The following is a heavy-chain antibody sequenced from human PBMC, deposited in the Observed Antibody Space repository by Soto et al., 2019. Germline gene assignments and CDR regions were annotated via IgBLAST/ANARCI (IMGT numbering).Heavy chain of an antibody. CDR2: INHSGST. J-gene: IGHJ3*02. CDR3: ARGGVRRDYIWGSYLRPPFDI. V-gene: IGHV4-34*01. Sequence: SETLSLTCAVYGGSFSGYYWSWIRQPPGKGLEWIGEINHSGSTNYNPSLKSRVTISVDTSKNQFSLKLSSVTAADTAVYYCARGGVRRDYIWGSYLRPPFDIWGQGTMVTVSS. CDR1: GGSFSGYY. D-gene: IGHD3-16*02.